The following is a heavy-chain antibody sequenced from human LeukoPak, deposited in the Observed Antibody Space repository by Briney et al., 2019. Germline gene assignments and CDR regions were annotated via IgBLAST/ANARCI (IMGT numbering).Heavy chain of an antibody. CDR2: MNPNSGNT. V-gene: IGHV1-8*01. D-gene: IGHD3-9*01. Sequence: GASVTVSCKASGYTFTSYDINWVRQATGQGLEWMGWMNPNSGNTGYAPKFQGRVTMTRNTSISTAYMELSSLRSEDTAVYYCARGRGWYYDILTGYNNHFDYWGQGTLGTVSS. CDR1: GYTFTSYD. CDR3: ARGRGWYYDILTGYNNHFDY. J-gene: IGHJ4*02.